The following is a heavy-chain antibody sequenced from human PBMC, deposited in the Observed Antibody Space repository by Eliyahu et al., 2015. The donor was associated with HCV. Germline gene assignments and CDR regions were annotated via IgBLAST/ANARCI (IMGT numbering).Heavy chain of an antibody. D-gene: IGHD5-18*01. Sequence: PGKGLXXVAMXWYDGINKHYXDSXKGXFTISRDNSKNTVDLEMNSLRAEDTAVYYCVRDPPASGYALDVWGQGTTVTVSS. CDR3: VRDPPASGYALDV. J-gene: IGHJ6*02. V-gene: IGHV3-33*01. CDR2: XWYDGINK.